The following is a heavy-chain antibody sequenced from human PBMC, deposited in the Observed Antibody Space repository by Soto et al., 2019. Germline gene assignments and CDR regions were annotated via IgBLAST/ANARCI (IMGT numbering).Heavy chain of an antibody. CDR3: ARSSSWYPLDY. J-gene: IGHJ4*02. CDR2: MNPNSGNT. V-gene: IGHV1-8*01. Sequence: ASVKVSCKASGYTFTSYDINWVRQAAGQGLEWMGWMNPNSGNTGYAQKFQGRVPMTRNTSISTAYMELSSLRSEDTAVYYCARSSSWYPLDYWGQGTLVTVSS. D-gene: IGHD6-13*01. CDR1: GYTFTSYD.